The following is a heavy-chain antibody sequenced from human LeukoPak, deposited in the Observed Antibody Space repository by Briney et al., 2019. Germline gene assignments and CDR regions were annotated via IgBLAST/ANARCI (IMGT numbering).Heavy chain of an antibody. V-gene: IGHV3-48*02. D-gene: IGHD3-10*01. Sequence: PGGSLRLSCAASGFXFSSYTVHWVRQAPGKGLEWISSISGGSSTIYYADSVKGRLTISRDNARNSLYLQMNSLRDEDTAVYYCARRDYGSGSFFGIDYWGQGTLVTVSS. CDR2: ISGGSSTI. CDR3: ARRDYGSGSFFGIDY. J-gene: IGHJ4*02. CDR1: GFXFSSYT.